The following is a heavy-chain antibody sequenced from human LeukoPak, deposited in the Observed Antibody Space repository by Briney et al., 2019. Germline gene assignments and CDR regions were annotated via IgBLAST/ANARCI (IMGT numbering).Heavy chain of an antibody. Sequence: SVKVSCKASGGTFSSYAIIWVRQAPGQGLEWVGRIIPILGIANYAQKFQGRVTITADKSTSTAYMELSSLRSEDTAVYYCARDVGYCSGGSCYRPDFDYWGQGTLVTVSS. CDR2: IIPILGIA. D-gene: IGHD2-15*01. J-gene: IGHJ4*02. V-gene: IGHV1-69*04. CDR1: GGTFSSYA. CDR3: ARDVGYCSGGSCYRPDFDY.